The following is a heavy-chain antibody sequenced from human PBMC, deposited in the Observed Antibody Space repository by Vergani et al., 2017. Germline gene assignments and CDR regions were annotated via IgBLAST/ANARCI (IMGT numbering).Heavy chain of an antibody. D-gene: IGHD3-3*01. V-gene: IGHV1-8*01. CDR3: ARAGNGDDFWSGYYLYYYYGMDV. CDR2: MNPNSGNT. Sequence: QVQLVQSGAEVKKPGSSVKVSCKASGGTFTSYDINWVRQATGQGLEWMGWMNPNSGNTGYAQKFQGRVTMTRNTSISTAYMELSSLRSEDTAVYDCARAGNGDDFWSGYYLYYYYGMDVWGQGTTVTVSS. CDR1: GGTFTSYD. J-gene: IGHJ6*02.